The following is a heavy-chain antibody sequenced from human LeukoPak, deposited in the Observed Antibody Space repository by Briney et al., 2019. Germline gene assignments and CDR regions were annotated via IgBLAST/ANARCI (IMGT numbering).Heavy chain of an antibody. CDR3: AELGITMIGGV. Sequence: GGSLRLSCAASGFTFSSYDIHWVRQATGKGLEWVSGIGTAGEIYYPGSVKGRFTISRDNAKNSLYLQMNSLRAEDTAVYYCAELGITMIGGVWGKGTTVTISS. CDR1: GFTFSSYD. J-gene: IGHJ6*04. CDR2: IGTAGEI. D-gene: IGHD3-10*02. V-gene: IGHV3-13*01.